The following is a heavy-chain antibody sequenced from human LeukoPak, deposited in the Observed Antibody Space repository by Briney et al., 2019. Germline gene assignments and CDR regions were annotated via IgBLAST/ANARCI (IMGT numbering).Heavy chain of an antibody. V-gene: IGHV3-11*01. CDR2: ISRSGSTI. Sequence: GGSLRLSCAASGFTFSDYYMSWIRQAPGKGLEWVSYISRSGSTIYYADSVKGRFTISRDNAKNSLYLQMNSLRAEDTAVYYCAKEEVALELRGDWGQGTLVTVSS. J-gene: IGHJ4*02. D-gene: IGHD1-7*01. CDR1: GFTFSDYY. CDR3: AKEEVALELRGD.